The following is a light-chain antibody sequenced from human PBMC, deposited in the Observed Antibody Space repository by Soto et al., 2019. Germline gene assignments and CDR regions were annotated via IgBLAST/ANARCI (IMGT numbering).Light chain of an antibody. CDR2: GAS. J-gene: IGKJ5*01. CDR3: QRYQSGHPIT. V-gene: IGKV3-20*01. CDR1: QSVGTR. Sequence: EILLTQSPDTLSLSPGKRATLSCRAAQSVGTRLAWYQHKTGQAPKLLISGASSRATSIPDRFTGSGSETSFTLTISRLEPEDFALYYCQRYQSGHPITFGQGTRLEVK.